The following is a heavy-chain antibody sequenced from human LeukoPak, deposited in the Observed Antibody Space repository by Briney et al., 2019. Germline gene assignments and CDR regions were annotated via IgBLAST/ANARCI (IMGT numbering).Heavy chain of an antibody. Sequence: ASVKVSCKASGYTFTSYYMHWVRQAPGQGLEWMGIINPSGGCTSYAQKFQGRVTMTRDTSASTVYMELSSLRSEDTAVYYCARSSPVTLDYWGQGTLVTVSS. D-gene: IGHD4-11*01. J-gene: IGHJ4*02. CDR3: ARSSPVTLDY. CDR1: GYTFTSYY. CDR2: INPSGGCT. V-gene: IGHV1-46*01.